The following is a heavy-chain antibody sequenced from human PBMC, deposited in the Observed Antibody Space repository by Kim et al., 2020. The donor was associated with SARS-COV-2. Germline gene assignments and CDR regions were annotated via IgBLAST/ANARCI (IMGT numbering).Heavy chain of an antibody. V-gene: IGHV3-7*01. D-gene: IGHD2-2*01. CDR1: GFTFSSYW. Sequence: GGSLRLSCAASGFTFSSYWMSWVRQAPGKGLEWVANIKQDGSEKYYVDSVKGRFTISRDNAKNSLYLQMNSLRAEDTAVYYCATSDGTSSPTGTGARHYYYGMDVWGQGTTVAVSS. J-gene: IGHJ6*02. CDR3: ATSDGTSSPTGTGARHYYYGMDV. CDR2: IKQDGSEK.